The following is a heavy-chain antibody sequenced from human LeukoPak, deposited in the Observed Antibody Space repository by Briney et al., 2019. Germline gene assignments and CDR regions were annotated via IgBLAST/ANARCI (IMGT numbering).Heavy chain of an antibody. CDR3: ARNLGYCSSTSCYGLWAFDI. D-gene: IGHD2-2*01. CDR2: INPNSGGT. CDR1: GYTFTGYY. Sequence: AASVKVSCKASGYTFTGYYLHWVRQAPGQGLEWMGWINPNSGGTNYAQKFQGWVTMTRDTSISTAYMELSRLRSDDTAVYYCARNLGYCSSTSCYGLWAFDIWGQGTMVTVSS. V-gene: IGHV1-2*04. J-gene: IGHJ3*02.